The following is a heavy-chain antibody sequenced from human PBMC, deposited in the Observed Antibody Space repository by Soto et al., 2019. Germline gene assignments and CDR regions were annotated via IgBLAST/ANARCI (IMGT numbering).Heavy chain of an antibody. D-gene: IGHD3-3*01. CDR1: GFTFDDYA. CDR3: AKDGLTYYDFWSGLRTEVPNYGMDV. J-gene: IGHJ6*02. V-gene: IGHV3-9*01. Sequence: EVQLVESGGGLVQPGRSLRLSCAASGFTFDDYAMHWVRQAPGKGLEWVSGISWNSGSIGYADSVKGRFTISRDNAKNSLYPQMNSLRAEDTALYYCAKDGLTYYDFWSGLRTEVPNYGMDVWGQGTTVTVSS. CDR2: ISWNSGSI.